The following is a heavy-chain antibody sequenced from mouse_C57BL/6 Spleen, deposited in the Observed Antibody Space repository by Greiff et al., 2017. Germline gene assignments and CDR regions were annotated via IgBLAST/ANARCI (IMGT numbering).Heavy chain of an antibody. J-gene: IGHJ2*01. CDR3: AVLYYYGSSYDD. CDR1: GFTFSDYG. CDR2: ISSGSSTS. Sequence: EVKLVESGGGLVKPGGSLKLSCAASGFTFSDYGMHWVRQAPEKGLEWVAYISSGSSTSYYADTVKGRFTISRDNAKNTLFLQMTSLRSEDTAMYYCAVLYYYGSSYDDWGQGTTLTVSS. V-gene: IGHV5-17*01. D-gene: IGHD1-1*01.